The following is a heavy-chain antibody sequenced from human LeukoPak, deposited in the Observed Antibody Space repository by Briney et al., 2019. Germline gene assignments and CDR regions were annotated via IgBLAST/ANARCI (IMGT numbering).Heavy chain of an antibody. CDR1: GFTFSSYA. V-gene: IGHV3-23*01. D-gene: IGHD2-2*01. Sequence: GGSLRLSCAASGFTFSSYAMNWVRQAPGKGLEWVSAISGSGGSTYYADFVKGRFTISRDNSKNTLYLQMNTLRAGDTAVYYCARGVVPAAMRYWYFDLWGRGTLVTVSS. J-gene: IGHJ2*01. CDR2: ISGSGGST. CDR3: ARGVVPAAMRYWYFDL.